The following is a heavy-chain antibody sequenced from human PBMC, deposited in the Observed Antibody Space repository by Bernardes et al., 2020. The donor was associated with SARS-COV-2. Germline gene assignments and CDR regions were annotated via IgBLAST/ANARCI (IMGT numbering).Heavy chain of an antibody. D-gene: IGHD3-10*01. CDR3: ARGPISSIDY. CDR2: INPSSGVT. CDR1: GYTFTHYY. Sequence: SVKVSRKSSGYTFTHYYIHWVRQAPGQGFEWMGWINPSSGVTNYAQKFQGGVTMTRDTSISTAYMELNSLRADDTAVFYCARGPISSIDYWGQGSLVTVSA. J-gene: IGHJ4*02. V-gene: IGHV1-2*02.